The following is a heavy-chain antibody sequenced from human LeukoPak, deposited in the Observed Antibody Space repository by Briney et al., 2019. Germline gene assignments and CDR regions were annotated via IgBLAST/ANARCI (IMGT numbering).Heavy chain of an antibody. J-gene: IGHJ4*02. CDR1: GGXLSSSSYY. V-gene: IGHV4-39*02. CDR3: TRGSYDVLTGYSTLGEY. Sequence: SETLSLTCTVSGGXLSSSSYYWGWVRQPPGKGLEWIGNIYYSGSTYYNPSLKSRLTISLDTSQRHFSLRLSSVTAADTASYYCTRGSYDVLTGYSTLGEYWGQGTLVTVPS. D-gene: IGHD3-9*01. CDR2: IYYSGST.